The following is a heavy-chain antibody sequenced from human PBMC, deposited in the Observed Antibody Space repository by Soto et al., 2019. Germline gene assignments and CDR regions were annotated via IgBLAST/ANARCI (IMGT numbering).Heavy chain of an antibody. CDR1: GYTFTSYA. J-gene: IGHJ6*02. CDR2: INAGNGNT. D-gene: IGHD2-2*01. CDR3: ASGCSSTSCYEYYYGMDV. Sequence: QVQLVQSGAEVKKPGASVKVSCKASGYTFTSYAMHWVRQAPGQRLEWMGWINAGNGNTKNSQKFQGRVTITRDTAASTAYMELSSLRSEDTAVYYCASGCSSTSCYEYYYGMDVWGQGTTVTVSS. V-gene: IGHV1-3*01.